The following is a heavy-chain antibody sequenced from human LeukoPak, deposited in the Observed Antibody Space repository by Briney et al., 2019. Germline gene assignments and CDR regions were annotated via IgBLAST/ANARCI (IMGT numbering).Heavy chain of an antibody. Sequence: SETLSLTCTVSGGSISSYYWSWIRQPPGKGLECIGYIYHSGSTNYNPSPKSRVTISVDTSKNQFSLKLSSVTAADTAVYYCARRTYFYDSSGYYFDYWGQGTLVTVSS. CDR1: GGSISSYY. CDR3: ARRTYFYDSSGYYFDY. V-gene: IGHV4-59*01. D-gene: IGHD3-22*01. CDR2: IYHSGST. J-gene: IGHJ4*02.